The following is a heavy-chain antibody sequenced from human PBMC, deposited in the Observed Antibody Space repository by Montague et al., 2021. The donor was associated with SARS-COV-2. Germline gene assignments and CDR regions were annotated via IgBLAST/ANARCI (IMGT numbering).Heavy chain of an antibody. V-gene: IGHV4-39*01. D-gene: IGHD5-18*01. CDR1: GGPISGSSDY. Sequence: SETLPLTCTVTGGPISGSSDYWGWIRQSPGKGLEWIASVDYSGXTXYXXSLKSRLTISVDTSKNQFSLKLNSVTAADTALYYCARREYSYGWGDWGQGTLVTVSS. CDR2: VDYSGXT. CDR3: ARREYSYGWGD. J-gene: IGHJ4*02.